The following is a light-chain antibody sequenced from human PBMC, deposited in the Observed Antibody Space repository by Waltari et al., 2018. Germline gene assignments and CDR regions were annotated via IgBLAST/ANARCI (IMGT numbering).Light chain of an antibody. J-gene: IGLJ1*01. Sequence: QSALTQPASVSGSPGQSITISCSGTSSDIGAYNYVSWFQQHHGKVPKLMIYEVSNRPSGISNRFSGSKSGNTASLTISRLQAEDEADYYCSSYTSSSTYVFGTGTRVTVL. V-gene: IGLV2-14*01. CDR2: EVS. CDR1: SSDIGAYNY. CDR3: SSYTSSSTYV.